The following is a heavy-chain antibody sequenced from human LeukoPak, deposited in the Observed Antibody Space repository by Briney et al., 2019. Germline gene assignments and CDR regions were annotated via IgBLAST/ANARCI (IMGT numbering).Heavy chain of an antibody. V-gene: IGHV3-9*01. CDR2: ISWNSGSI. J-gene: IGHJ3*02. D-gene: IGHD5-24*01. CDR1: GFTFDDYA. CDR3: AKDKRDGYTKGAFDI. Sequence: GGSLRLSCAASGFTFDDYAMHWVRQAPGKGLEWVSGISWNSGSIGYADSVKGRFTISRDNAKNSLYLQMNSLRAEDTALYYCAKDKRDGYTKGAFDIWGQGTMVTVSP.